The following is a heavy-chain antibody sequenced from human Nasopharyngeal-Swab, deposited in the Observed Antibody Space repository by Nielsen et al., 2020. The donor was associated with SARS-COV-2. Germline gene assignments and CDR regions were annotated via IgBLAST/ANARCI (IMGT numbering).Heavy chain of an antibody. CDR1: GFTFNNYN. CDR3: ARDGLDYDFWSAYFMDV. Sequence: GESLKISCAAFGFTFNNYNFNWVRQAPGKGLEWVSSISSSSSYIYYADSVKGRFTISRDNAKNSLYLQMNSLRAEDTAVYYCARDGLDYDFWSAYFMDVWGQGTTVIVSS. CDR2: ISSSSSYI. D-gene: IGHD3-3*01. V-gene: IGHV3-21*01. J-gene: IGHJ6*02.